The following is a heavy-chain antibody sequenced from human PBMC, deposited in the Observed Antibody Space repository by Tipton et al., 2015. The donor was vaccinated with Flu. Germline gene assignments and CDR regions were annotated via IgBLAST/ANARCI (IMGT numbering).Heavy chain of an antibody. CDR1: GGSFSGYY. V-gene: IGHV4-34*01. CDR3: ARKDTARINYYYYYMDV. Sequence: TLSLTCAVYGGSFSGYYWSWIRQPPGKGLEWIGEINHSGSTNYNPSLKSRVTISVDTSKNQFSLKLSSVTAADTAVYYCARKDTARINYYYYYMDVWGKGTTVTVSS. D-gene: IGHD5-18*01. CDR2: INHSGST. J-gene: IGHJ6*03.